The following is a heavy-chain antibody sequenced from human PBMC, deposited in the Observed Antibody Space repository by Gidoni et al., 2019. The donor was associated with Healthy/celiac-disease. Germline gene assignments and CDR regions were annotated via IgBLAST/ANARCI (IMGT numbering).Heavy chain of an antibody. Sequence: EVQLVESGGGLVKPGGSLRLSCAASGFTFSSYSMNWVRQAPGKGLEWVSSISSSSSYTYYADSVKGRFTISRDNAKNSLYLQMNSLRAEDTAVYYCARDRTELDLAYCGGDCYSGAFDIWGQGTMVTVSS. D-gene: IGHD2-21*01. J-gene: IGHJ3*02. CDR2: ISSSSSYT. CDR3: ARDRTELDLAYCGGDCYSGAFDI. V-gene: IGHV3-21*01. CDR1: GFTFSSYS.